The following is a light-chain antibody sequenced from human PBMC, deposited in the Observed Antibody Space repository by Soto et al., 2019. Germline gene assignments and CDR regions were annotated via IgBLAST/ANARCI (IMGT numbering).Light chain of an antibody. CDR3: SLYTSSSVV. CDR1: SSDVGSYNH. V-gene: IGLV2-18*01. Sequence: QSALTQPPSVSGSPGQSVTISCTGTSSDVGSYNHVSWYQQPPGTAPKLMIYEVSNRPSGVPDRFSGSKSGNTASLTISGLQAEDEADYYCSLYTSSSVVFGGGTKLTVL. J-gene: IGLJ2*01. CDR2: EVS.